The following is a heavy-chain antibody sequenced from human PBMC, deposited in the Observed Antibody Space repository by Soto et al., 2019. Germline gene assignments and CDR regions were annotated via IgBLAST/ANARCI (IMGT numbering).Heavy chain of an antibody. D-gene: IGHD3-22*01. CDR3: AIITFYYDMSGYLARAFDI. CDR1: AGTFSSYA. CDR2: IIPIFGTA. J-gene: IGHJ3*02. Sequence: GASVKVSCKASAGTFSSYAISWVRQAPGHGLEWMGGIIPIFGTANYAQKFQGRVTITVDKSTSKAYMELRSLRSEDTAVYYCAIITFYYDMSGYLARAFDIWGQGTMVTVSS. V-gene: IGHV1-69*06.